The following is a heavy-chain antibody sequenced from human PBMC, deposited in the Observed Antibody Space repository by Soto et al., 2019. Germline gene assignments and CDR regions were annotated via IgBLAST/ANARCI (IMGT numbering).Heavy chain of an antibody. CDR1: GFSFSIYD. J-gene: IGHJ4*02. Sequence: EVQLVESGGGLVKPGGSLRLSCAASGFSFSIYDMNWVRRAPGKGLEWVSSLSGSSGDINYADSVKGRFTISRDNAEYSLYLQISSLIAEDRAIYYCAKIRYSFDYWPQGTLVSLSS. D-gene: IGHD1-1*01. CDR3: AKIRYSFDY. V-gene: IGHV3-21*01. CDR2: LSGSSGDI.